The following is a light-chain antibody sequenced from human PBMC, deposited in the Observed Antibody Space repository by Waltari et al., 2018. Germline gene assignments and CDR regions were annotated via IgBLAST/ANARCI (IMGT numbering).Light chain of an antibody. CDR1: RSNIGAGYD. J-gene: IGLJ2*01. CDR2: DNN. Sequence: QSVLTQPPSVSGAPGQRVTISCTGSRSNIGAGYDVQRYQQLPGTAPKLLIYDNNSRPSGVPDRFSGSKSGTSASLAITGLQAEDEADYYCQSYDRSLSGSVFGGGTKLTVL. CDR3: QSYDRSLSGSV. V-gene: IGLV1-40*01.